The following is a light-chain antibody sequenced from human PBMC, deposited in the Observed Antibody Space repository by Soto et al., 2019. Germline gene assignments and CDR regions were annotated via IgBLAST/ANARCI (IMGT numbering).Light chain of an antibody. CDR1: QSLLHSNGYNY. CDR3: MQPLENFRT. V-gene: IGKV2-28*01. CDR2: LGS. Sequence: DIVMTQSPLSLPVTPGEPASISCMSSQSLLHSNGYNYVDWYMQKPGQSPQLLIYLGSNRASGVPDRFSGSGSDTYFTLEISRVEADDVGVYYCMQPLENFRTFGQGTKVDI. J-gene: IGKJ1*01.